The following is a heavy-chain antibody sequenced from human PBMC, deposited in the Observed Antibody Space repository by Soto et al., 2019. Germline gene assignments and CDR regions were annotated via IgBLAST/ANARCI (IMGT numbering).Heavy chain of an antibody. D-gene: IGHD3-16*01. CDR3: ARDDDACPNAFDL. Sequence: PVGSLRLSCAASGFMFSNHGMHWVRQAPGKGLEWVAVLSRDGSKQFYTDAVRGRFTISRANSKNTLFLQMSGLGVDDMPVYYCARDDDACPNAFDLWGQGTLVTVSS. V-gene: IGHV3-33*05. CDR2: LSRDGSKQ. J-gene: IGHJ3*01. CDR1: GFMFSNHG.